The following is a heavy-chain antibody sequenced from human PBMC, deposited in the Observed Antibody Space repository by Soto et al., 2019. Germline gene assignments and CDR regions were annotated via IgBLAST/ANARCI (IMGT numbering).Heavy chain of an antibody. D-gene: IGHD3-22*01. CDR3: AGTYYYDSSGYPDY. V-gene: IGHV4-31*03. CDR2: IYYSGST. Sequence: SETLSLTCTVSGGSISSGGYYWSWIRQHPGKGLEWIGYIYYSGSTYYNPSLKSRVTISVDTSKNQFSLKLSSVTAADTAVYYCAGTYYYDSSGYPDYWGQGTLVTVSS. CDR1: GGSISSGGYY. J-gene: IGHJ4*02.